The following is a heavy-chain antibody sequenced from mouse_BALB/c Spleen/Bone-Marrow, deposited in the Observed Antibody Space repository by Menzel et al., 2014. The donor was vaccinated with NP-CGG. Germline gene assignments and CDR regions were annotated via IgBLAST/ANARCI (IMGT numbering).Heavy chain of an antibody. D-gene: IGHD1-1*01. J-gene: IGHJ2*01. V-gene: IGHV14-3*02. CDR3: ARNYGSSLDY. CDR1: GFNIEDSY. CDR2: IDPANGNT. Sequence: EVQLQQSGAEIVKPGASVKSSCTTSGFNIEDSYIYWMKQRPELGLEWIGRIDPANGNTKCDPKFQGKATITVDTSSATAYLQLISLTSEDTAVYYCARNYGSSLDYWGQGTTLTVSS.